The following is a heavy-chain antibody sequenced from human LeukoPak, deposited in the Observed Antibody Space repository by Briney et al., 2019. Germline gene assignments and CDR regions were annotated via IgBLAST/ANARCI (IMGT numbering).Heavy chain of an antibody. Sequence: GESLKISCKGSGYNFTRYWIVWVGQMPGKGLEGRGIIYPGDSETRYSPSFQDQVTISADKSISSAYLQSSSLKASDTTMYYCARGGITRSAPFDYWGQGGLVSVS. V-gene: IGHV5-51*01. D-gene: IGHD1-14*01. CDR1: GYNFTRYW. J-gene: IGHJ4*02. CDR2: IYPGDSET. CDR3: ARGGITRSAPFDY.